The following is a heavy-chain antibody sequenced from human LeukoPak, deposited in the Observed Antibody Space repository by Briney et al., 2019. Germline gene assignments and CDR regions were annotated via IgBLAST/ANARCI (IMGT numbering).Heavy chain of an antibody. CDR2: MNPNSGNT. D-gene: IGHD6-13*01. CDR3: ASTSGYSSSWYERDDY. CDR1: GYTFTSYD. V-gene: IGHV1-8*01. Sequence: ASVKVSCKASGYTFTSYDINWVRQATGQGLEWMGWMNPNSGNTGYAQKFQGRVTMTRNTSISTAYMELSSLRSEDTAVYYCASTSGYSSSWYERDDYWGQGTLVTVSS. J-gene: IGHJ4*02.